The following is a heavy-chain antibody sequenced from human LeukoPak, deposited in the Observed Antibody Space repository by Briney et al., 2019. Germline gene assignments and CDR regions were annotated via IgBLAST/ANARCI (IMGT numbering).Heavy chain of an antibody. V-gene: IGHV3-21*01. CDR2: ISSSSSYI. J-gene: IGHJ5*02. D-gene: IGHD2-15*01. Sequence: GGSLRLSCVVSGVTFSSYSMNWVRQAPGKGLEWVSSISSSSSYIYYADAVKGRFTISRDNAKNSLYLQMNSLRAEVTAVYYCARVVTGVVVAATSWFDPWGQGTLVAVSS. CDR1: GVTFSSYS. CDR3: ARVVTGVVVAATSWFDP.